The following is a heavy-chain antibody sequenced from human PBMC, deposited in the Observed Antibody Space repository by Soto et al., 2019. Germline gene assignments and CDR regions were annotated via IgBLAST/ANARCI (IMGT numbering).Heavy chain of an antibody. CDR3: ARGTMWPSGRYYYYHMDV. Sequence: QVQLQESGPGLVKPSQTLSLTCSVSGASITSRGSYWTWIRQPPGKGLEWIGNISYSGNTFYNSSLQSRLNISVDTSKNQFSLKMTSVTAADTAVYFCARGTMWPSGRYYYYHMDVWGQGTTVPVSS. J-gene: IGHJ6*02. D-gene: IGHD3-10*01. CDR1: GASITSRGSY. V-gene: IGHV4-30-4*01. CDR2: ISYSGNT.